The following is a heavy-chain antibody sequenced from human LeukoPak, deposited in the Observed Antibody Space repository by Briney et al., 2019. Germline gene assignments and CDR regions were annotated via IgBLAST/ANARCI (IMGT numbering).Heavy chain of an antibody. CDR3: ARVPAAQYRVYYYGMDV. V-gene: IGHV3-23*01. CDR2: ISGSGGST. CDR1: GFTFSSYA. Sequence: PGGSLRLSCAASGFTFSSYAMSWVRQAPGKGLEWVSAISGSGGSTYYADSVKGRFTISRDNSKNTLYLQMNSLRAEDTAVYYCARVPAAQYRVYYYGMDVWGQGTTVTVSS. D-gene: IGHD2-15*01. J-gene: IGHJ6*02.